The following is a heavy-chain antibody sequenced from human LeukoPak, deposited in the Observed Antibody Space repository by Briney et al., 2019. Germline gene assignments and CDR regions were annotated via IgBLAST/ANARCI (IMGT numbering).Heavy chain of an antibody. CDR2: INQEGSEK. CDR3: ARERDGRFFDY. CDR1: GLIFRSYW. Sequence: GSLRPSREGSGLIFRSYWMSWVRQAPGKGLEWVANINQEGSEKYFEDSVKGRFTISKDNAKNSLHLQMNTLRAEDTAVYYCARERDGRFFDYWGQGTLVTVSS. D-gene: IGHD5-24*01. V-gene: IGHV3-7*01. J-gene: IGHJ4*02.